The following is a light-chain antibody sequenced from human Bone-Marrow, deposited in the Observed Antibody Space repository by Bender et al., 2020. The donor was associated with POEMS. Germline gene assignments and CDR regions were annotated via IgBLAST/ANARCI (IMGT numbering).Light chain of an antibody. CDR2: RND. CDR1: SSNIGVNF. J-gene: IGLJ1*01. CDR3: AAWDDSLSIYV. Sequence: QSVLTQPPSASTTPGQRVTISCSGSSSNIGVNFVFWYQQLPGTAPKLLISRNDQRPSGVPDRFSGSKSGTSGSLAISGLRSEDEADYYCAAWDDSLSIYVFGTGPKVTVL. V-gene: IGLV1-47*01.